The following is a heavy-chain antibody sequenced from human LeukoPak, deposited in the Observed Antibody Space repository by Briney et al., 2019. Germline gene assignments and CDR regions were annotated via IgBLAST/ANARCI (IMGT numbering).Heavy chain of an antibody. CDR1: GYTFTSYG. V-gene: IGHV1-18*01. J-gene: IGHJ4*02. Sequence: GSVKVSCKASGYTFTSYGISWVRQAPGQGLEWMGWISAYNGNTNYPQKLQGRVTMTTDTSTSTAYMELRSLTSDDTAVYYCASGYHMIHHSFDYWGQGTLVTVSS. CDR3: ASGYHMIHHSFDY. CDR2: ISAYNGNT. D-gene: IGHD3-22*01.